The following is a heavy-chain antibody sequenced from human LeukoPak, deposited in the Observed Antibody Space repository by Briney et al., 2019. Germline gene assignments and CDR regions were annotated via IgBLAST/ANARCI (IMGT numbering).Heavy chain of an antibody. CDR1: GFTFSSYA. Sequence: GSLRLSCAASGFTFSSYAMSWVRQPPGKGLEWIGEINHSGSTNYNPSLKSRVTISVDTSKNHFSLKLSSVTAADTAVYYCARGLSGCSGGSCYSSNFDYWGQGTLVTVSS. V-gene: IGHV4-34*01. CDR3: ARGLSGCSGGSCYSSNFDY. D-gene: IGHD2-15*01. CDR2: INHSGST. J-gene: IGHJ4*02.